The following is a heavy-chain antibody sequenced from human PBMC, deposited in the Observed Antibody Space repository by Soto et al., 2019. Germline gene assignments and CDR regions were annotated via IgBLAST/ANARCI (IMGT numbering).Heavy chain of an antibody. CDR3: ARASSSSSAADY. V-gene: IGHV4-31*03. CDR2: IYDTESA. J-gene: IGHJ4*02. D-gene: IGHD6-6*01. Sequence: SETLSLTCSVSGESISSGGYYWSWIRHLPGKGLEWIGYIYDTESAYYNPSLKSRVSISMDTSENHFAMRLTSVTAADSAVYYCARASSSSSAADYWGKGLQVTVSS. CDR1: GESISSGGYY.